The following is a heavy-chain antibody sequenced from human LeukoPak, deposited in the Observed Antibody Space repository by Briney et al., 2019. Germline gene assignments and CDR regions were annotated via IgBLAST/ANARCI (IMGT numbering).Heavy chain of an antibody. V-gene: IGHV1-18*04. D-gene: IGHD2-15*01. Sequence: GASVKVSCKASGYTFTSYGNSWVRQPPGQGLAWMGWISAYNGNTNYAQKLQGRVTITTDTSTSTAYMELRSLRSDDTAVYYCARIYFSGGSCYPYVAFDIWGQGTMVTVSS. J-gene: IGHJ3*02. CDR1: GYTFTSYG. CDR2: ISAYNGNT. CDR3: ARIYFSGGSCYPYVAFDI.